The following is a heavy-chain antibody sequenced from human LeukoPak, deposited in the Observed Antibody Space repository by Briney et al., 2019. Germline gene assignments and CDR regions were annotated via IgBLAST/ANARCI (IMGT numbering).Heavy chain of an antibody. J-gene: IGHJ4*02. CDR1: GFTFSSYS. CDR3: ARDPADTAMVNY. Sequence: GGSLRLSCAASGFTFSSYSINWVRQAPGKGLEWVSSISSSSSYIYYADSVEGRFTISRDNAKNSLYLQMNSLRAEDTAVYYCARDPADTAMVNYWGQGTLVTVSS. CDR2: ISSSSSYI. V-gene: IGHV3-21*04. D-gene: IGHD5-18*01.